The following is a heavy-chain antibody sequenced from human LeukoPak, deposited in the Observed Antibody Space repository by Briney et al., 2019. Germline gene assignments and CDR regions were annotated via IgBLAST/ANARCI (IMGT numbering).Heavy chain of an antibody. CDR1: GFIFSSYA. J-gene: IGHJ4*02. CDR2: ITGSGGST. V-gene: IGHV3-23*01. Sequence: GGSLRLSCAASGFIFSSYAMSWVRQAPGKGLEWGSGITGSGGSTYYADSVKGRFTISRDNSKNTLYLQMNSLRAEDTALYYCAKVRDSGGYWHQAFDYWGQGTLVTVSS. CDR3: AKVRDSGGYWHQAFDY. D-gene: IGHD3-22*01.